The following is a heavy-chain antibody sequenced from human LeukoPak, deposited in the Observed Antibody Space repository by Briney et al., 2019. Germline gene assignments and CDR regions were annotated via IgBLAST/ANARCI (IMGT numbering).Heavy chain of an antibody. J-gene: IGHJ4*02. CDR3: ARDLPYGSGSYADYYFDY. CDR2: IYTSGST. V-gene: IGHV4-4*07. Sequence: PSETLSLTCTVSGGSISSYYWSWIRQPAGKGLEWIGRIYTSGSTNYNPSLKSRVTMSVDTSKNQFSLKLSPVTAADTAVYYCARDLPYGSGSYADYYFDYWGQGTLVTVSS. D-gene: IGHD3-10*01. CDR1: GGSISSYY.